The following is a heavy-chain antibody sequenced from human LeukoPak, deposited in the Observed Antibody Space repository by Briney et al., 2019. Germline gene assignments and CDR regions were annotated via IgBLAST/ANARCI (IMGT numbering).Heavy chain of an antibody. CDR3: AKDGGRRYFDWAIWGYFDY. Sequence: SETLSLTCAVYGGSFSGYYWSWIRQPPGKGLEWIGEINHSGSTNYNPSLKSRVTISVDTSKNQFSLKLSSVTAADTAVYYCAKDGGRRYFDWAIWGYFDYWGQGTLVTVSS. CDR2: INHSGST. D-gene: IGHD3-9*01. V-gene: IGHV4-34*01. J-gene: IGHJ4*02. CDR1: GGSFSGYY.